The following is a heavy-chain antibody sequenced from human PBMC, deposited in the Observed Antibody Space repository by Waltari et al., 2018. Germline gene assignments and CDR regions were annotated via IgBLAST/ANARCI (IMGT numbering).Heavy chain of an antibody. V-gene: IGHV4-4*07. J-gene: IGHJ4*02. Sequence: WIRQPAGKGLEWIGRIYTSGSTNYNPSLKSRVTMSVDTSKNQFSLKLSSVTAADTAVYYCARSMVGNYYFDYWGQGTLVTVSS. CDR2: IYTSGST. D-gene: IGHD3-10*01. CDR3: ARSMVGNYYFDY.